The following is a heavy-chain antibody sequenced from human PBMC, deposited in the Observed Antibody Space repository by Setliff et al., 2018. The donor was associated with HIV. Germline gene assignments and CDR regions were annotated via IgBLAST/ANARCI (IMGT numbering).Heavy chain of an antibody. J-gene: IGHJ6*02. CDR1: GFTFGNFW. V-gene: IGHV3-7*01. CDR3: ARPLYGGNSDVGGY. CDR2: IKQDGSDK. D-gene: IGHD4-17*01. Sequence: PGGSLRLSCGASGFTFGNFWMNWVRRPPGKGLEWVANIKQDGSDKYYVDSVSGRFTISRDNAKNSLFLQMNNLRAEDTAVYYCARPLYGGNSDVGGYWGQGTTVTVSS.